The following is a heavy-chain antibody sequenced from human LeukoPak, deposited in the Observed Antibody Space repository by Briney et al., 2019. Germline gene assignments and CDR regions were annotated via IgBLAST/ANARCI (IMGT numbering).Heavy chain of an antibody. CDR2: IIPIFGRA. D-gene: IGHD1-1*01. CDR3: ATVHSEKYYFDY. V-gene: IGHV1-69*13. CDR1: GGTFISYA. Sequence: GASVKVSCKASGGTFISYAISWVRQAPGQGLEGMGGIIPIFGRANYAQKFQGRVTITADESTSTAYMELSSLRSEDTAVYYCATVHSEKYYFDYWGQGTLVTVSS. J-gene: IGHJ4*02.